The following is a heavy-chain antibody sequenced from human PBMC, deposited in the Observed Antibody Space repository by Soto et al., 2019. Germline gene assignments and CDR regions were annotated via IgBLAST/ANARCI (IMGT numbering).Heavy chain of an antibody. CDR2: ISSSSSYI. D-gene: IGHD6-13*01. Sequence: GGSLRLSCAASGFTFSSYSMNWVRQAPGKGLEWVSSISSSSSYIYYADSVKGRFTISRDNAKNSLYLQMNSLRAEDTAVYYCARLKSRHYYGMDVWGQGTTVTVSS. CDR1: GFTFSSYS. CDR3: ARLKSRHYYGMDV. V-gene: IGHV3-21*01. J-gene: IGHJ6*02.